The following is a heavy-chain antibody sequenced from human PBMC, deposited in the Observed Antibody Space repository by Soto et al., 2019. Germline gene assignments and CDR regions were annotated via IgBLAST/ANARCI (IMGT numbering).Heavy chain of an antibody. CDR2: SLPSSGTA. CDR1: GGTFSSYA. CDR3: ARSQGSSTSLEIYYYYYYGMDV. J-gene: IGHJ6*02. Sequence: QVQLVQSGAEVTKPGSSVQFSCKASGGTFSSYAISWVRQAPGQGLQWMGGSLPSSGTANYAQKIQGRVTTTADESTSTAYMELSSLRCEDTAVYYCARSQGSSTSLEIYYYYYYGMDVWGQGTTVTVSS. D-gene: IGHD2-2*01. V-gene: IGHV1-69*01.